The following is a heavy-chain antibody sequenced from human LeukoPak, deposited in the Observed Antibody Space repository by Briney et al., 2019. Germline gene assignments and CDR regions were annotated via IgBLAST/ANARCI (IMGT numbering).Heavy chain of an antibody. CDR3: ARDLLRYSSGWYGY. Sequence: GASVKVSCKASGYTFTGYYMHWVRQAPGLGLEWMGWINPNSGGASYAQKFQGRVTMTRDTSISTAYMELSRLRSDDTAVYYCARDLLRYSSGWYGYWGQGTLVTVSS. V-gene: IGHV1-2*02. CDR2: INPNSGGA. CDR1: GYTFTGYY. D-gene: IGHD6-19*01. J-gene: IGHJ4*02.